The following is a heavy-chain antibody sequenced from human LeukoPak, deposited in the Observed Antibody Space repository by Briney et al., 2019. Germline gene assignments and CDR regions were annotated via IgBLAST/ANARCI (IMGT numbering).Heavy chain of an antibody. CDR1: GFTVSSNY. CDR3: AKDGVATYGFKYYFDY. CDR2: IYSCGST. Sequence: GGSLRLSCAASGFTVSSNYMSWVRQAPGKGLEWISVIYSCGSTYYADSVKGRFTISRDNSKNTLYLQMNSLRAEDTAVYYCAKDGVATYGFKYYFDYWGQGTLVTVSS. V-gene: IGHV3-66*01. J-gene: IGHJ4*02. D-gene: IGHD5-12*01.